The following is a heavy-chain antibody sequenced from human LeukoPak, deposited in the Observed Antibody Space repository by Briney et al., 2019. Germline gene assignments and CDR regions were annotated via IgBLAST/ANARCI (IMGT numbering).Heavy chain of an antibody. Sequence: SETLSLTCAVSGGSISSGGYSWSWIRQPPGKGLEWIGYIYHSGSAYYNPPLKSRVTISVDRSKNQFSLKLSSVTAADTAVYYCAREEGRYGMDVWGQGTTVTVSS. D-gene: IGHD1-26*01. CDR2: IYHSGSA. CDR3: AREEGRYGMDV. V-gene: IGHV4-30-2*01. J-gene: IGHJ6*02. CDR1: GGSISSGGYS.